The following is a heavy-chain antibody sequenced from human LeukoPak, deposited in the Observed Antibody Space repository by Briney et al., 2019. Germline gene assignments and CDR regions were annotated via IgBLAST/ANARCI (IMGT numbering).Heavy chain of an antibody. D-gene: IGHD6-19*01. CDR1: GFTVSSNY. V-gene: IGHV3-66*01. CDR2: IYSDGNT. CDR3: ARGASSSGWNYFDY. J-gene: IGHJ4*02. Sequence: GESLRLSCAASGFTVSSNYMSWVRQAPGKGLEWVSIIYSDGNTHYADSVKGRFTISRDNSKNTLYLQMNSLRAEDAAVYYCARGASSSGWNYFDYWGQGTLVTASS.